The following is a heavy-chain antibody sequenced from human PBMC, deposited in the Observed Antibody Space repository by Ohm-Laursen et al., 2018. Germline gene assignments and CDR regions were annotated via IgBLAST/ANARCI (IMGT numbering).Heavy chain of an antibody. J-gene: IGHJ4*02. CDR1: GFTFSNYA. CDR3: AKDGPYYDSSGYYYYRH. Sequence: SLRLSCTAFGFTFSNYAMSWVRQAPGKGLEWVSSITVSGGSTYYADSVKGRFTTSRDNSKNTLYLQMDNLRADDTAVYYCAKDGPYYDSSGYYYYRHWGQGTLVTVSS. V-gene: IGHV3-23*01. CDR2: ITVSGGST. D-gene: IGHD3-22*01.